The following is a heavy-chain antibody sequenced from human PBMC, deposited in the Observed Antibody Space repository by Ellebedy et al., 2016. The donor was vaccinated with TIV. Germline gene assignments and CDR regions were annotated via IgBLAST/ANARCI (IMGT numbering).Heavy chain of an antibody. CDR3: ARVIPEPGAGQGGAFDI. CDR1: GGTFSGYA. J-gene: IGHJ3*02. CDR2: IIPILGIA. D-gene: IGHD1-14*01. V-gene: IGHV1-69*04. Sequence: ASVKVSCKASGGTFSGYAISWVRQAPGQGLEWMGRIIPILGIANYAQKFQGRVTITADKSTSTAYMELSSLRSEDTAVYYCARVIPEPGAGQGGAFDIWGQGTMVTVSS.